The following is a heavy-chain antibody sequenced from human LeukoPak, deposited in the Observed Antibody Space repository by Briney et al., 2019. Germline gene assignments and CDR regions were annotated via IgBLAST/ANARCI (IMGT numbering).Heavy chain of an antibody. CDR2: ICSSGGCT. V-gene: IGHV3-64D*06. CDR1: GFTFSRYA. J-gene: IGHJ4*02. D-gene: IGHD3-10*01. CDR3: VREGSGSYDSWGQGTLVTVSSGESSQPLSYDY. Sequence: QAGGSLRLSCSVSGFTFSRYAMHWVRQAPGKGLEYVSAICSSGGCTYYADSVKGRFTVSRDNSKNTLYLQMSSLRTEDTAAYYCVREGSGSYDSWGQGTLVTVSSGESSQPLSYDYWGQGTLVTVSS.